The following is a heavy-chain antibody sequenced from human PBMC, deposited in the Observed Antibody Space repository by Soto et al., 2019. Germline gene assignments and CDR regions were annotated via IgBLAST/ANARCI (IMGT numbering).Heavy chain of an antibody. CDR1: GFPFTISW. Sequence: GGSLRLSCATSGFPFTISWMHWVRQVPGKPLEWVSRITSDGSETIYADSVKGRFTISRDNAENSLYLQMNSLRAEDTAVYYCARVAYYYDSSGYFYWGQGTLVTVSS. J-gene: IGHJ4*02. D-gene: IGHD3-22*01. V-gene: IGHV3-74*01. CDR2: ITSDGSET. CDR3: ARVAYYYDSSGYFY.